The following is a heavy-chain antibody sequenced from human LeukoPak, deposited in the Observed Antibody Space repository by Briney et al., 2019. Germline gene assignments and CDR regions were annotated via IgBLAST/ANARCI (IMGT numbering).Heavy chain of an antibody. J-gene: IGHJ4*02. CDR2: IYTSGST. CDR1: GGSISSYY. V-gene: IGHV4-4*07. D-gene: IGHD5-24*01. CDR3: ARNRDGYNSFDY. Sequence: SETLSLTCTVSGGSISSYYWSWIRQPAGKGLEWIGRIYTSGSTNYNPSLKSRVTISVDTSKNHFSLKLSSVTAADTAVYYCARNRDGYNSFDYWGQGTLVTVSS.